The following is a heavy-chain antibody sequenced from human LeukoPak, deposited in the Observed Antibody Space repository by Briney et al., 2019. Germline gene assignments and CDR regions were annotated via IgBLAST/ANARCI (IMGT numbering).Heavy chain of an antibody. J-gene: IGHJ4*02. V-gene: IGHV3-21*05. CDR3: ARDTLQPGLIDS. D-gene: IGHD2-15*01. Sequence: PGGSLRLSCAASGFTFSLYAMNWVRQAPGKGLEWVSYIIDDSSDIHYAGSVRGRFTISRDDARKTLYLQLSSLRVEDTAVYYCARDTLQPGLIDSWGQGTLVTVSS. CDR1: GFTFSLYA. CDR2: IIDDSSDI.